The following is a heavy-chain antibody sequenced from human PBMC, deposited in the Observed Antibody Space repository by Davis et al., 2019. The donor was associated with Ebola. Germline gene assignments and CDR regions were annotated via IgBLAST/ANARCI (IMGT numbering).Heavy chain of an antibody. J-gene: IGHJ6*04. CDR1: GDSLSTYY. CDR3: ARSPYYGVDV. CDR2: IYSSGST. V-gene: IGHV4-59*01. Sequence: SETLSLTCIVSGDSLSTYYWSWIRKPPGKGLEWIGYIYSSGSTNYNPSLKNRLAISVDTSKNQLSLNLSSVTAADTAVYYCARSPYYGVDVWGKGTTVTVSS.